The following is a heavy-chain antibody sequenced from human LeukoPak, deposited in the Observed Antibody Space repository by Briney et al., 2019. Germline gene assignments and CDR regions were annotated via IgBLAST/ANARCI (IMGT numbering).Heavy chain of an antibody. CDR2: IYPGDSDT. CDR3: ARRGYCSGGNCHLDY. CDR1: GYSFSSYW. J-gene: IGHJ4*02. V-gene: IGHV5-51*01. D-gene: IGHD2-15*01. Sequence: GESLKISCKGSGYSFSSYWIDWVRQMPGKGLEWMGIIYPGDSDTRYSPSFQGQVTISADKSISTAYLQWSSLKASDTAMYYCARRGYCSGGNCHLDYWGQGTLVTVSS.